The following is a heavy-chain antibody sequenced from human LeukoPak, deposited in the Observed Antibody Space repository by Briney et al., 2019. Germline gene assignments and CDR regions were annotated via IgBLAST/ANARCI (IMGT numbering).Heavy chain of an antibody. D-gene: IGHD3-10*01. CDR2: ISSNGGST. CDR1: GFTFSNYA. J-gene: IGHJ4*02. V-gene: IGHV3-64*01. CDR3: ARVGPHGYNSFDY. Sequence: PGGSLRPSCAASGFTFSNYAMHWVRQAPGRGLEYVSGISSNGGSTYYANSVKGRFTISRDNSKNTLYLQMGSLRAEDMALYYCARVGPHGYNSFDYWGQGTLVTVSS.